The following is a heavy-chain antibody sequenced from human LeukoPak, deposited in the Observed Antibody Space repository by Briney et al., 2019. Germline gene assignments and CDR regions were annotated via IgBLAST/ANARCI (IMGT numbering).Heavy chain of an antibody. CDR2: MNPNSGNT. V-gene: IGHV1-8*03. D-gene: IGHD3-3*01. Sequence: ASVKVSCKASGYTFTSYDINWVRQATGQGLEWMGWMNPNSGNTGYAQKFQGRVTITRNTSISTAYMELSSLRSEDTAVYYCARGRYDFWSGHHGDFDYWGQGTLVTVSS. J-gene: IGHJ4*02. CDR1: GYTFTSYD. CDR3: ARGRYDFWSGHHGDFDY.